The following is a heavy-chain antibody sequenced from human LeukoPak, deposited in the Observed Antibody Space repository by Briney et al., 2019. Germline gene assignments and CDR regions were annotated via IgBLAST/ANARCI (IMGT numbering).Heavy chain of an antibody. CDR3: AGRHTIFGVVIPDY. CDR1: GGSISSYY. V-gene: IGHV4-59*01. D-gene: IGHD3-3*01. CDR2: IYYSGST. J-gene: IGHJ4*02. Sequence: PSETLSLTCTVSGGSISSYYWSWIRQPPGKGLEWIGYIYYSGSTNYNPSLKSRVTISVDTSKNQFSLKLSSVTAADTAVYYCAGRHTIFGVVIPDYWGQGTLVTVSS.